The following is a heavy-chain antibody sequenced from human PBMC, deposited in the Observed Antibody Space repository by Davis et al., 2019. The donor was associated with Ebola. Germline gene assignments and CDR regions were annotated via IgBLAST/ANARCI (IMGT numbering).Heavy chain of an antibody. D-gene: IGHD3-10*01. V-gene: IGHV5-51*01. J-gene: IGHJ2*01. CDR1: RNTLPSFW. CDR2: IYPGDSDT. Sequence: PGGSLRLSCKHSRNTLPSFWIGWVRQMPGKGLEWMGLIYPGDSDTRYSPSFQGQVTISADKSIRTTYLQWSSLRASDTAMYYCYTQGRAGFDIWGRGTLVSVSS. CDR3: YTQGRAGFDI.